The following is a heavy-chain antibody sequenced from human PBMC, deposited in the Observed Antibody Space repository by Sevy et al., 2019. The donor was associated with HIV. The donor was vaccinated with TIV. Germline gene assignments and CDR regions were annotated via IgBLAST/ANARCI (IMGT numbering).Heavy chain of an antibody. Sequence: GGSLRLSCAASGFTFANYGMHWVRQAPGKGLEWVSAISYTGAYTYYADSVRGRFTVSRDNSKNTVYLQLNSLRAEDTAIYFCAKEWTRLSDYWYGEFDYWGQGTLVTVSS. CDR1: GFTFANYG. V-gene: IGHV3-23*01. J-gene: IGHJ4*02. CDR2: ISYTGAYT. CDR3: AKEWTRLSDYWYGEFDY. D-gene: IGHD4-17*01.